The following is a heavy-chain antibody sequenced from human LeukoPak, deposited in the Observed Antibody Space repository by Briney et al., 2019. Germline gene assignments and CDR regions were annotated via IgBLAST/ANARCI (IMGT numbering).Heavy chain of an antibody. CDR1: GFTFSSYG. J-gene: IGHJ3*02. D-gene: IGHD6-13*01. V-gene: IGHV3-30*18. CDR3: AKVSPGTGAFDI. CDR2: ISYDGSNK. Sequence: GGSLRLSCAASGFTFSSYGMHWVRQAPGKGLEWVAVISYDGSNKYYADSVKGRFTVSRDNSKNTLFLQMNSLRAEDTAVYYCAKVSPGTGAFDIWGQGTMVTVSS.